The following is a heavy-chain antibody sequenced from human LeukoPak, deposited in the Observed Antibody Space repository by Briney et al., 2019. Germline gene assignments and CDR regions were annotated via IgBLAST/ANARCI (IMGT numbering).Heavy chain of an antibody. CDR1: GLTFSSYA. V-gene: IGHV3-30*04. CDR2: ISYDGSNK. Sequence: GGPLRLSCAASGLTFSSYAMHGVRQAPGKGLEWVAVISYDGSNKYYADSVKGRFTISRDNSKNTLYLQMNSLRAEDTAVYYCARDQLRFLEWSWDYWGQGTLVTVSS. J-gene: IGHJ4*02. D-gene: IGHD3-3*01. CDR3: ARDQLRFLEWSWDY.